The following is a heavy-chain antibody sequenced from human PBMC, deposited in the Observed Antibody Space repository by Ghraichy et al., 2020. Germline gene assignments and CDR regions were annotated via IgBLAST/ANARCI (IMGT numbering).Heavy chain of an antibody. CDR2: ISGSGDST. V-gene: IGHV3-23*01. Sequence: TCAMNWVRQAPGKGLEWVSVISGSGDSTYYADSVKGRFTISRDNSKNTLYLQMSSLRAEDTAVYYCAKMTSHDFWTGYFYFDYWGQGALVTVSS. J-gene: IGHJ4*02. CDR3: AKMTSHDFWTGYFYFDY. CDR1: TCA. D-gene: IGHD3/OR15-3a*01.